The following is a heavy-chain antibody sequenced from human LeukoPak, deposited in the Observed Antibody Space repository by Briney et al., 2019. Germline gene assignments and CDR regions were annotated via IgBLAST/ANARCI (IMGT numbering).Heavy chain of an antibody. J-gene: IGHJ4*02. CDR1: GFPFSTYS. CDR2: ITSTATYI. V-gene: IGHV3-21*01. CDR3: ARVAGGKFHLDY. D-gene: IGHD6-13*01. Sequence: GGSLRLSCAASGFPFSTYSMNWVRQAPGKGLEWISSITSTATYIYYADSVKGRFTISRDNTKNSLYLQMNSLRAEDTAVYFCARVAGGKFHLDYWGQGTQVTVSS.